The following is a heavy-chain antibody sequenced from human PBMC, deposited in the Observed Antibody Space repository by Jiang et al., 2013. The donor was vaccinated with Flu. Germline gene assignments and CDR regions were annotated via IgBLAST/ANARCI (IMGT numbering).Heavy chain of an antibody. J-gene: IGHJ6*02. CDR3: ARVRQNYYYGMDV. Sequence: TISVDTSKNQFSLKLSSVTAADTAVYYCARVRQNYYYGMDVWGQGTTVTVSS. V-gene: IGHV4-34*01.